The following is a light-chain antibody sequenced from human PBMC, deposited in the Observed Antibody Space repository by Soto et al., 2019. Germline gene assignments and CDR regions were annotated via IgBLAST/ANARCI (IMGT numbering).Light chain of an antibody. CDR3: RQYEKYST. V-gene: IGKV1-5*01. Sequence: IQMTQSPSTLSASVGDTVTITCRASQTISVSLAWYQQKPGKAPNLLIYDASTLQGGVPSRFSGRGSGTEFTLTVTSLQPDDFATYFCRQYEKYSTFGHGTKVDI. J-gene: IGKJ1*01. CDR1: QTISVS. CDR2: DAS.